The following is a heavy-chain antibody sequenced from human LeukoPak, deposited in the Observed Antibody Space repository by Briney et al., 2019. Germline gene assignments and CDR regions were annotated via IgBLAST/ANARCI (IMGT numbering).Heavy chain of an antibody. CDR3: ARGGSTSLYYYYGMDV. V-gene: IGHV4-4*02. CDR2: IYHSGST. J-gene: IGHJ6*04. Sequence: SETLSLTCAVSGGSLSSSNWWSWVRQPPGKGLEWIGEIYHSGSTNYNPSLKSRVTISVDKSKNQFSLKLSSVTAADTAVYYCARGGSTSLYYYYGMDVWGKGATVTVSS. D-gene: IGHD2-2*01. CDR1: GGSLSSSNW.